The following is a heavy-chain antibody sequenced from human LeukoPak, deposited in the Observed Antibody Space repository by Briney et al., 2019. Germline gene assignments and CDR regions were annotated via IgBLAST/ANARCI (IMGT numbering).Heavy chain of an antibody. Sequence: GGSLRLSCAASGFTFSSYQMHWVRHAPGKGLVWVSRITSDGSGTNYLDSVRGRFTISRDNAKNTLYLEMNSLRAEDTAVYYCAREYDFWSGYPSYFDYWGQGTLVTVSS. D-gene: IGHD3-3*01. CDR3: AREYDFWSGYPSYFDY. J-gene: IGHJ4*02. V-gene: IGHV3-74*01. CDR1: GFTFSSYQ. CDR2: ITSDGSGT.